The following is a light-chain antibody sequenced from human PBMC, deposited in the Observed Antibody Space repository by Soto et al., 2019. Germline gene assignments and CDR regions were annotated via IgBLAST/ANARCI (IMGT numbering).Light chain of an antibody. J-gene: IGKJ1*01. CDR2: EAS. Sequence: EIVLTQSPGTLSLSPGERATLSCRASQSVSSSYVAWYQQKPGQAPRLLIYEASIRAIVIPDRFSGSGSATDFTLTISRLEPEDFAGYHCQQYGSSPPTFGQGSKVEIK. CDR1: QSVSSSY. CDR3: QQYGSSPPT. V-gene: IGKV3-20*01.